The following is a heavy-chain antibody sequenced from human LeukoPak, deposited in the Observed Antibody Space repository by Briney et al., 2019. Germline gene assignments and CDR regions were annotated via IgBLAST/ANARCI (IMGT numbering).Heavy chain of an antibody. D-gene: IGHD6-6*01. J-gene: IGHJ5*02. CDR1: GGSFSGYY. Sequence: PSETLSLTCAVCGGSFSGYYWSWIRQPPGKGLEWIGEMNESGGTTYNPSLKSRVTISVDTSKSQFSLKLSSVTAADTAVYYCAIGLRAARLASWGQGTLVTVSS. CDR2: MNESGGT. V-gene: IGHV4-34*01. CDR3: AIGLRAARLAS.